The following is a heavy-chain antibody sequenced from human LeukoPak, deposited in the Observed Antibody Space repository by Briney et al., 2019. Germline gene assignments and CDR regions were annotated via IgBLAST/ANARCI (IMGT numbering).Heavy chain of an antibody. CDR3: ARDRGDSTVDY. CDR2: INPSGGST. Sequence: GASVKVSCKASGYTFTSYYIHWVRQAPGQGLEWMGIINPSGGSTSYAQKFQDRVTMTRDTSTSTVYMELSSLRSEDTAVYYCARDRGDSTVDYWGQGTLVTVSS. CDR1: GYTFTSYY. J-gene: IGHJ4*02. V-gene: IGHV1-46*01. D-gene: IGHD2-2*01.